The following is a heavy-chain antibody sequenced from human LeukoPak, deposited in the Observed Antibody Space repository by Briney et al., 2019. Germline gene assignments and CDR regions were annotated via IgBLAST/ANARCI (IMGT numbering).Heavy chain of an antibody. CDR3: ARDHEPPPAKDYYYGSGGPDYYYGMDV. CDR1: GFTFSSYA. D-gene: IGHD3-10*01. J-gene: IGHJ6*02. V-gene: IGHV3-30-3*01. CDR2: ISYDGSNK. Sequence: GGSLRLSCAASGFTFSSYAMHWVRQAPGKGLEWVAVISYDGSNKYYADSVKGRFTISRDNSKNTLYLQMNSLRAEDTAVYYCARDHEPPPAKDYYYGSGGPDYYYGMDVWGQGTTVTVSS.